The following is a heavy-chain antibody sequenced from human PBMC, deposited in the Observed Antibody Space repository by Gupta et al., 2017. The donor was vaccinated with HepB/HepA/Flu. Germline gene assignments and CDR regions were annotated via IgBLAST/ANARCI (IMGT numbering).Heavy chain of an antibody. Sequence: QVQLQESGPGLVKPSETLSLTCTVSVGSISNNYWNWLRQPPGKALEWIGFLYISGSNSYNPSFKSRVTISGDTSKNQFSLTLTSVTAEDTAVYYCARANGPTDINWFDPWGQGILVTVSS. CDR1: VGSISNNY. V-gene: IGHV4-4*08. CDR3: ARANGPTDINWFDP. D-gene: IGHD1-1*01. J-gene: IGHJ5*02. CDR2: LYISGSN.